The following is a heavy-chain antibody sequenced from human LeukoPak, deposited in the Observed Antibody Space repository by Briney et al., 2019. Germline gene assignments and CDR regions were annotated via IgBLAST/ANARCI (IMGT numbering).Heavy chain of an antibody. J-gene: IGHJ3*02. D-gene: IGHD2-2*01. CDR1: GFALKSYS. Sequence: GGSLRLSCAGSGFALKSYSLSWVRQAPGKGLEWVPSISSTSAYIYYADSVKGRFTISRDNVDNVVYLQMNSLGAEDTAVYYCARRRIVVVPAAIESGDDAFDIWGQGTMVTVSS. V-gene: IGHV3-21*01. CDR3: ARRRIVVVPAAIESGDDAFDI. CDR2: ISSTSAYI.